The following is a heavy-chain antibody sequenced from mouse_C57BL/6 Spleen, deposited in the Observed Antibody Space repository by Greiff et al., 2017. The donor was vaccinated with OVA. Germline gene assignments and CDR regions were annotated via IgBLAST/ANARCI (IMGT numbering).Heavy chain of an antibody. Sequence: EVKLQESGPGLVKPSQSLSLTCSVTGYSITSGYYWNWIRQFPGNKLEWMGYISYDGSNNYNPSLKNRISITRDTSKNQFFLKLNSVTTEDTATYYCARVSGDDVLWYFDVWGTGTTVTVSS. D-gene: IGHD2-12*01. V-gene: IGHV3-6*01. J-gene: IGHJ1*03. CDR2: ISYDGSN. CDR1: GYSITSGYY. CDR3: ARVSGDDVLWYFDV.